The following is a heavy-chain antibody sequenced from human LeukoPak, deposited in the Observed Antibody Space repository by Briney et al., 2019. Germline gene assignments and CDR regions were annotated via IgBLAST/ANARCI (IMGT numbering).Heavy chain of an antibody. CDR1: GFTFSSFA. Sequence: PGGSLRLSCAASGFTFSSFAMSWVRQAPGKGLEWVSYISSSGSTIYYADSVKGRFTISRDNAKDSLYLQMNSLRAEDTAVYYCARARYSGYEDFDYWGQGTLVTVSS. CDR3: ARARYSGYEDFDY. CDR2: ISSSGSTI. D-gene: IGHD5-12*01. J-gene: IGHJ4*02. V-gene: IGHV3-48*04.